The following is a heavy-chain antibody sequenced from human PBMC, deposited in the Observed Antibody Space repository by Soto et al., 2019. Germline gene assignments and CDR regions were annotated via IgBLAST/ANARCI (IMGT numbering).Heavy chain of an antibody. Sequence: ASVKVSCKASGYKFNNYGISWVRQDPGQGLEWMGWISAYNGNTKYAQKVQGRVTMTTDTFTTTAYMELIGLRSDDTAVYYCARAAGGVPTISVYWGQGTLVTVAS. V-gene: IGHV1-18*01. CDR1: GYKFNNYG. J-gene: IGHJ4*02. D-gene: IGHD3-16*01. CDR2: ISAYNGNT. CDR3: ARAAGGVPTISVY.